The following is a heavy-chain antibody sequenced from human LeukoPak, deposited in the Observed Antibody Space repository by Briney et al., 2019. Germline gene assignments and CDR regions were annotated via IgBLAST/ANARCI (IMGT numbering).Heavy chain of an antibody. CDR3: AKGAAHPDY. CDR2: ISGST. D-gene: IGHD6-25*01. V-gene: IGHV3-23*01. CDR1: GFTFSSYA. J-gene: IGHJ4*02. Sequence: GGSLRLSCAASGFTFSSYAMSWVRQAPGKGLEWVSAISGSTYYADSVKGRFTISRDNSKNTLYLQMNSLRAEDTAVYYCAKGAAHPDYWGQGTLVTVSS.